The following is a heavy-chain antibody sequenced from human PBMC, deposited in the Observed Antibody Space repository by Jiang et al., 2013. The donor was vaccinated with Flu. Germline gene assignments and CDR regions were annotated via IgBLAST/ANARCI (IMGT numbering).Heavy chain of an antibody. CDR3: ASPTYYYGSGSPGAFDI. J-gene: IGHJ3*02. V-gene: IGHV5-51*01. Sequence: GLEWMGIIYPGDSDTRYSPSFQGQVTISADKSISTAYLQWSSLKASDTAMYYCASPTYYYGSGSPGAFDIWGQGTMVTVSS. D-gene: IGHD3-10*01. CDR2: IYPGDSDT.